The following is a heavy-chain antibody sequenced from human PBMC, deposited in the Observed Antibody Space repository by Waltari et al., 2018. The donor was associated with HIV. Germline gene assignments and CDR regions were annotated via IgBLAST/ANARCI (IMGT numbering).Heavy chain of an antibody. Sequence: QVQLQQWGAGLLKPSETLSLNCAVYGGSFSGYYWSWIREPPGKGLEWIGEINHSGSTNYNPARKSRVTTSVDTSKNHFSRMLSSVTAADTAVYYCASRDYYDSSGYRLEYFQHWGQGTLVTVSS. V-gene: IGHV4-34*01. D-gene: IGHD3-22*01. CDR3: ASRDYYDSSGYRLEYFQH. J-gene: IGHJ1*01. CDR1: GGSFSGYY. CDR2: INHSGST.